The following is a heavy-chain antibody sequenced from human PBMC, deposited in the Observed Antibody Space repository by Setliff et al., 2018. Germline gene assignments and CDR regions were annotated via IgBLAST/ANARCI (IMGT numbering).Heavy chain of an antibody. V-gene: IGHV3-48*01. CDR2: ISSSSSTI. Sequence: RLSCAASGFTLSSYSMNWVRQAPGKGLEWVSYISSSSSTIYYADSVKGRFTISRDNAKNSLYLQMNSLRAEDTAVYYCARQNDFWSGQDFDYWGQGTLVTVSS. CDR1: GFTLSSYS. J-gene: IGHJ4*02. CDR3: ARQNDFWSGQDFDY. D-gene: IGHD3-3*01.